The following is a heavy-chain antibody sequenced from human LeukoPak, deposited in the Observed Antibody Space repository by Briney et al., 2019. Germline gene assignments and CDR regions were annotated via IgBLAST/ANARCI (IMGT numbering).Heavy chain of an antibody. CDR3: AKDGSGAFGVVTQNWFDP. J-gene: IGHJ5*02. CDR1: GFTFSSYA. Sequence: TGGSLRLSCAASGFTFSSYAMTWVRQAPGKGLEWVAVIWYDGSNKYYADSVKGRFTISRDNSKNTLYLQMNSLRAEDTAVYYCAKDGSGAFGVVTQNWFDPWGQGTLVTVSS. CDR2: IWYDGSNK. D-gene: IGHD3-3*01. V-gene: IGHV3-33*06.